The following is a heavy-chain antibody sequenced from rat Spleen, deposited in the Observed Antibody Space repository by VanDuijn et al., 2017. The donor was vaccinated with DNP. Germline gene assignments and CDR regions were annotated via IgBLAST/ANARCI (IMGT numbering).Heavy chain of an antibody. CDR1: GFTFSNYD. CDR2: ISTSGGST. J-gene: IGHJ2*01. V-gene: IGHV5-25*01. Sequence: EVQLVESGGGLVQPGRSLKLSCAASGFTFSNYDMAWVRQAPTKGLEWVASISTSGGSTYYQDSVKGRFTVSRDNAKSTLYLQMDSLRSEDTATYYCARRAYYGYKGDYWGQGVLVTVSS. D-gene: IGHD1-6*01. CDR3: ARRAYYGYKGDY.